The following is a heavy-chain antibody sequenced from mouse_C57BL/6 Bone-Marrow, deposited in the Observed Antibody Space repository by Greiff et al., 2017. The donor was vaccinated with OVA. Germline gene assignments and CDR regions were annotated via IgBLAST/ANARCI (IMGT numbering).Heavy chain of an antibody. CDR3: ARRAAQALYYAMDY. D-gene: IGHD3-2*02. V-gene: IGHV1-4*01. CDR2: INPSSGYT. CDR1: GYTFTSYT. Sequence: QVQLQQSGADLARPGASVKMSCKASGYTFTSYTMHWVKQRPGQGLEWIGYINPSSGYTKYNQKFKDKATLTADKSSSTAYMQLSSLTSEDSAVYYCARRAAQALYYAMDYWGQGTSVTVSS. J-gene: IGHJ4*01.